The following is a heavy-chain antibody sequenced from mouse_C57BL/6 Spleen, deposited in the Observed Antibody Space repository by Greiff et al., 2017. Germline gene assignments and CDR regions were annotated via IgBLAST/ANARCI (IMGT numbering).Heavy chain of an antibody. CDR3: ALYYYGSPRYYYAVDY. CDR2: LDPANGTT. V-gene: IGHV14-3*01. J-gene: IGHJ4*01. CDR1: GFNIKNTY. Sequence: VQLQQSVAELVRPGASVKLSCTASGFNIKNTYMHWVQQRPEQGLEWIGRLDPANGTTTYAPKFTGKDTITADTSSTTAYLQLSSLTAEDTAIYYCALYYYGSPRYYYAVDYGGQGTSVTVAA. D-gene: IGHD1-1*01.